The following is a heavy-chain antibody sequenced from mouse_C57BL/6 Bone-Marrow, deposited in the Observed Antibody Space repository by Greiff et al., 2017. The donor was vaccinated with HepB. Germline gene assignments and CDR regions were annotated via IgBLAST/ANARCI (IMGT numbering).Heavy chain of an antibody. J-gene: IGHJ4*01. Sequence: EVQLQQSGPELVKPGASVKISCKASGYTFTDYYMNWVKQSHGKSLEWIGDINPNNGGTSYNQKFKGKATLTVEKSSSTAYMELRSLTSEDAAVYYCARSPDYGSSFYAMDYWGQGTSVTVSS. CDR3: ARSPDYGSSFYAMDY. CDR1: GYTFTDYY. V-gene: IGHV1-26*01. CDR2: INPNNGGT. D-gene: IGHD1-1*01.